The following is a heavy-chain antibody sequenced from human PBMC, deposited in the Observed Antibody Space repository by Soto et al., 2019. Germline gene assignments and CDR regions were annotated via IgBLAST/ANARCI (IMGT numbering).Heavy chain of an antibody. CDR2: INAGNGNT. CDR1: GYTFTSYA. J-gene: IGHJ5*02. D-gene: IGHD3-3*01. V-gene: IGHV1-3*01. CDR3: ARDWAYYDFWSGETNWFDP. Sequence: ASVKVSCKASGYTFTSYAMHWVRQAPGQRLEWMGWINAGNGNTKYSQKFQGRVTITRDTSASTAYMELSSLRSEDTAVYYCARDWAYYDFWSGETNWFDPWGQGTLVTVSS.